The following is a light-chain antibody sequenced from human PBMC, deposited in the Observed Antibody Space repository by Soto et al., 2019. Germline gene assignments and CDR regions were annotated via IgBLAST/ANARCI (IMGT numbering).Light chain of an antibody. V-gene: IGKV3-15*01. CDR1: QSVSNN. Sequence: EIVMTQTPATLSVSAGERTTLSCRDSQSVSNNYLAWYQQKPGQAPRLLIYGASTRATGIPARFSGSGSGTEFTLTISSLQSEDFAVYYCQQYNNWPWTFGQGTKVDIK. CDR3: QQYNNWPWT. J-gene: IGKJ1*01. CDR2: GAS.